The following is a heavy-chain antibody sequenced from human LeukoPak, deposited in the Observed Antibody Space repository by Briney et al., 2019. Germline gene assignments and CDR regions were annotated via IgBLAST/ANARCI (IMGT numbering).Heavy chain of an antibody. V-gene: IGHV1-69*13. D-gene: IGHD2/OR15-2a*01. J-gene: IGHJ4*02. CDR2: IIPIFGTG. CDR3: ARGLSYGTNEAGY. CDR1: GDTLSSYA. Sequence: SVKVSCKVSGDTLSSYAINWVRQVPGQGLEWMGGIIPIFGTGNYAQRFQGRVTITADVSTSTVYMELSSLRSEDTAVYYCARGLSYGTNEAGYWGQGTLVTVSS.